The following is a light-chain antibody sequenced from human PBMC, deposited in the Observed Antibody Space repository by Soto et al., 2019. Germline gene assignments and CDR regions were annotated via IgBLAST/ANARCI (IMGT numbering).Light chain of an antibody. J-gene: IGLJ1*01. V-gene: IGLV2-14*01. CDR2: DVS. Sequence: QSVLAQPASVSGCPGQSITVSCTGTSSDVGDYNYVSWYQQHPGKAPKVMIYDVSNRPSGVSNRFSGSKSGNTASLTISGLHAEDEADYYCSSYTSSSTLAFGTGTKV. CDR3: SSYTSSSTLA. CDR1: SSDVGDYNY.